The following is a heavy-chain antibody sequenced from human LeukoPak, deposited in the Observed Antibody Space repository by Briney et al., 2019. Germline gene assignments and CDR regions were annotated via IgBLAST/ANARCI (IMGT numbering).Heavy chain of an antibody. D-gene: IGHD5-18*01. Sequence: PSETLSLTCAVYGGSFIGYDWTWIRQPPGKGLEWIGEINHSGGTNYNPSLKSRVTISVDTSKNQFSLKLSSVTAADTAVYYCAREDTAMVIRGPPFDYWGQGTLVTVSS. J-gene: IGHJ4*02. CDR3: AREDTAMVIRGPPFDY. CDR2: INHSGGT. V-gene: IGHV4-34*01. CDR1: GGSFIGYD.